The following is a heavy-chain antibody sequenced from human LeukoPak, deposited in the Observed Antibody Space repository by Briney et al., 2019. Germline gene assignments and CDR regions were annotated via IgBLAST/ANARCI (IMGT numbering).Heavy chain of an antibody. J-gene: IGHJ4*02. D-gene: IGHD1-26*01. CDR2: INPNSGGT. CDR1: GYTFTGYY. V-gene: IGHV1-2*06. Sequence: ASVKVSCKASGYTFTGYYMHWVRQAPGQGLEWMGRINPNSGGTNYAQKFQGRVTMTRDTSISTAYMELSRLRSDDTAVYYCARLYSGSLIFDYWGQGTLVTVSS. CDR3: ARLYSGSLIFDY.